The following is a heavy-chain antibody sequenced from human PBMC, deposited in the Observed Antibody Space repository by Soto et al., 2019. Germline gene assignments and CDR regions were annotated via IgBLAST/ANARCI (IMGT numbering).Heavy chain of an antibody. J-gene: IGHJ4*02. D-gene: IGHD4-17*01. CDR2: IWYDGSNK. V-gene: IGHV3-33*01. CDR3: ARDISYGPGKIFDY. CDR1: GFTFSSYG. Sequence: QVQLVESGGGVVQPGRSLRLSCAASGFTFSSYGMHWVRQAPGKGLEWVAVIWYDGSNKYYADSVKGRFTISRDNSKNTLYLQMNSLRAEDTAVYYCARDISYGPGKIFDYWGQGTLVTVSS.